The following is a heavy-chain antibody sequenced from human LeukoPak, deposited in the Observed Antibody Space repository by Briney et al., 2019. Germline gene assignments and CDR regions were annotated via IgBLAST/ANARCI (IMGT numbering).Heavy chain of an antibody. D-gene: IGHD3-16*01. Sequence: GSLTLSCSASGFTFSIYAMHWVRQAPGKGLEYLSGINNNGGTTNYADSVTGRFTISRDNFKNTLYLQMSSLRPEDTAVYYCVRTMVTFGGIIRADAFDIWGQGTMVTVSS. J-gene: IGHJ3*02. CDR3: VRTMVTFGGIIRADAFDI. CDR1: GFTFSIYA. CDR2: INNNGGTT. V-gene: IGHV3-64D*06.